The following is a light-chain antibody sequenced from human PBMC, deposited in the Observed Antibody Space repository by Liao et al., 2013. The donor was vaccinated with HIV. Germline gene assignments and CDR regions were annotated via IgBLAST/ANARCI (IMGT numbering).Light chain of an antibody. V-gene: IGLV3-1*01. CDR1: RLWNKY. Sequence: SYDLTQSRSVSVSPGQTVTIICSGDRLWNKYVSWYQQKPGQSPKLVIYQDDKRPSGVPARFSGSNSGNTATLTISGTQAMDEADYYCQAWDSSTVVFGGGTKLTVL. J-gene: IGLJ2*01. CDR2: QDD. CDR3: QAWDSSTVV.